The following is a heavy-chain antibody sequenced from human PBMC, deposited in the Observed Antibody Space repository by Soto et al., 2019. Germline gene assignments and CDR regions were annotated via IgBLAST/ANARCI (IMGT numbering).Heavy chain of an antibody. CDR3: ARAFYYDFWSWTGYYYYGMDV. V-gene: IGHV1-8*01. CDR2: MNPNSGNT. D-gene: IGHD3-3*01. Sequence: ASVKVSCKASGYTFTSYDINWVRQATGQGLEWMGWMNPNSGNTGYAQKFQGRVTMTRNTSISTAYMELSRLRSEDTAVYYCARAFYYDFWSWTGYYYYGMDVWGQGTTVTVSS. CDR1: GYTFTSYD. J-gene: IGHJ6*02.